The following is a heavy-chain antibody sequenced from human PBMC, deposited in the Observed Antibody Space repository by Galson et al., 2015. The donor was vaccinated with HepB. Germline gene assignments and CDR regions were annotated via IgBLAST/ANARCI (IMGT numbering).Heavy chain of an antibody. D-gene: IGHD2-2*01. CDR1: GFSLTTSGEG. V-gene: IGHV2-5*02. J-gene: IGHJ4*01. Sequence: PALVKPTQTLTLTCTFSGFSLTTSGEGVGWIRQSPGKALEWLALVFWDGDERYRPSLKTRLTITKDTSKNQVVLTMTNMDPVDTATYYCAHTLGMGPAVLFDYWGQGTLVTVSS. CDR2: VFWDGDE. CDR3: AHTLGMGPAVLFDY.